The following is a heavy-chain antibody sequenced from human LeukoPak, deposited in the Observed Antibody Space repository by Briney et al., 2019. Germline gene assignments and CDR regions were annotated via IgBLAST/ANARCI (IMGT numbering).Heavy chain of an antibody. CDR1: GGSISSYY. V-gene: IGHV4-4*07. D-gene: IGHD3-22*01. J-gene: IGHJ5*02. CDR2: INTSGST. CDR3: AREHLDYDSSGYFNWFDP. Sequence: SETLSLTCTVSGGSISSYYWSWIRQPAGKGLEWIGRINTSGSTNYNPSLKSRVTMSVDTSKNQFSLKLSSVTAADTAVYYCAREHLDYDSSGYFNWFDPWGQGTLVTVSS.